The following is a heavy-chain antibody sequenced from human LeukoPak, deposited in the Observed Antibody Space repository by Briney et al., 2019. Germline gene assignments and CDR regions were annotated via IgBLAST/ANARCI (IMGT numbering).Heavy chain of an antibody. CDR2: IWHDGSNK. Sequence: PGGSLRLSCAASEFTFSSHGMHWVRQAPGKGLEWVAVIWHDGSNKNYADSVKGRFTSSRDNSENTLYLHMNSLRAEDTAVYYCAKDLTTTVTTLGYWGQGTLVTVSS. D-gene: IGHD4-17*01. J-gene: IGHJ4*02. CDR3: AKDLTTTVTTLGY. CDR1: EFTFSSHG. V-gene: IGHV3-33*06.